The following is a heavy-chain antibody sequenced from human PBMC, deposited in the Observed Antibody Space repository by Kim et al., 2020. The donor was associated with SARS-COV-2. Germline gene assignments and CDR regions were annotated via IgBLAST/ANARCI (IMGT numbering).Heavy chain of an antibody. J-gene: IGHJ4*02. CDR1: GFTFSNYW. CDR2: IRGDASEK. Sequence: GGSLRLSCVASGFTFSNYWMDWVRQTPGKGQEWVANIRGDASEKNYVDSVKGRFTISRDNVKNSVYLQMNSLRAEDTAVYYCATLKYFWGQGILVTVSS. V-gene: IGHV3-7*01. CDR3: ATLKYF.